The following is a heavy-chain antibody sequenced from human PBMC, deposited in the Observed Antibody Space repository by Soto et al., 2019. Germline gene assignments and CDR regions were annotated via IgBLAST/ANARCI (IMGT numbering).Heavy chain of an antibody. CDR3: ARGAYDDFWSDPRHWFDP. Sequence: ASVKVSCKASGYTFTGYYMHWVRQAPGQGLEWMGWINPNSGGTNYAQKFQGRVTMTRDTPISTAYMELSRLRSDDTAVYYCARGAYDDFWSDPRHWFDPWGQGTLVTVS. CDR1: GYTFTGYY. J-gene: IGHJ5*02. CDR2: INPNSGGT. D-gene: IGHD3-3*01. V-gene: IGHV1-2*02.